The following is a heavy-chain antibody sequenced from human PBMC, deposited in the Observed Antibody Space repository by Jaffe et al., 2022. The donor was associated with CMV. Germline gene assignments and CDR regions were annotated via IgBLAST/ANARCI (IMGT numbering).Heavy chain of an antibody. CDR1: GGSFSGYY. D-gene: IGHD3-16*01. V-gene: IGHV4-34*01. J-gene: IGHJ6*03. CDR3: ARGLFYDYVWGSYDRDYYYYYMDV. CDR2: INHSGST. Sequence: QVQLQQWGAGLLKPSETLSLTCAVYGGSFSGYYWSWIRQPPGKGLEWIGEINHSGSTNYNPSLKSRVTISVDTSKNQFSLKLSSVTAADTAVYYCARGLFYDYVWGSYDRDYYYYYMDVWGKGTTVTVSS.